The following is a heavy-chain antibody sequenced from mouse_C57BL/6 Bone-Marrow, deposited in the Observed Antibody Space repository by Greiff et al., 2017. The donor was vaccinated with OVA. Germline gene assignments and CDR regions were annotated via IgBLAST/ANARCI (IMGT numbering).Heavy chain of an antibody. V-gene: IGHV1-80*01. Sequence: VQLVESGAELVKPGASVKISCKASGYAFSSYWMNWVKQRPGKGLEWIGQIYPGDGDTNYNGKFKGKATLTADKSSSTAYMQLSSLTSEDSAVYFCARGYDYAMDYWGQGTSVTVSS. D-gene: IGHD2-3*01. CDR3: ARGYDYAMDY. CDR2: IYPGDGDT. J-gene: IGHJ4*01. CDR1: GYAFSSYW.